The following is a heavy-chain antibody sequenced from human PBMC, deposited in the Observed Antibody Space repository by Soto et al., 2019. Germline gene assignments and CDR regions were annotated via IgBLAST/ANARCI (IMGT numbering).Heavy chain of an antibody. CDR2: IDPSDSYT. V-gene: IGHV5-10-1*01. Sequence: GESLKISCKGSGYSFTSYWISWVRQMPGKGLEWMGRIDPSDSYTNYSPSFQGHVTISADKSISTAYLQWSSLKASDTAMYYCAWAHSSGENAFDIWGQGTMVTVSS. CDR3: AWAHSSGENAFDI. J-gene: IGHJ3*02. D-gene: IGHD6-19*01. CDR1: GYSFTSYW.